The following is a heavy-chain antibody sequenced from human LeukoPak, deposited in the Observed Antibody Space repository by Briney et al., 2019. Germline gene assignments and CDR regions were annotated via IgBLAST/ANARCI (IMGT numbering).Heavy chain of an antibody. Sequence: SVKVTCKASGGTFSSYAISWVRQAPGQGLEWMGGIIPIFGTANYAQRFQGRVTITTDESTSTAYMELSSLRSEDTAVYYCARDAIGYSYGLFDYWGQGTLVTVSS. J-gene: IGHJ4*02. CDR3: ARDAIGYSYGLFDY. D-gene: IGHD5-18*01. CDR2: IIPIFGTA. CDR1: GGTFSSYA. V-gene: IGHV1-69*05.